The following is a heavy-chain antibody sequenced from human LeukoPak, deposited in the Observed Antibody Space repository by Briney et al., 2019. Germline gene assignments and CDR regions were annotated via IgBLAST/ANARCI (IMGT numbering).Heavy chain of an antibody. J-gene: IGHJ6*02. CDR3: AKDGAMTTVSHYYGMDV. D-gene: IGHD4-17*01. Sequence: GGSLRLSCAASGFTFSSYGMHWVRQAPGKGLEWVAVISYDGSNKYYADSVKGRFTISRDNSKNTLYLQMNSLRAEDTAVYYCAKDGAMTTVSHYYGMDVWGQGTTVTVSS. CDR2: ISYDGSNK. V-gene: IGHV3-30*18. CDR1: GFTFSSYG.